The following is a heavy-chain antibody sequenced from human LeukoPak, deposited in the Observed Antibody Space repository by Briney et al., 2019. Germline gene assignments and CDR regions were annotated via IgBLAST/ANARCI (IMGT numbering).Heavy chain of an antibody. CDR3: VRDNAAADGALDY. CDR1: GFPFRSHG. V-gene: IGHV3-33*01. CDR2: IWYDGSHR. Sequence: GRSLRLSCVASGFPFRSHGMHWVRQAPGKGREGVAVIWYDGSHRYYPDSVKGRFTVSRDNSKNTLFLQMDSLRVDDTAVYYCVRDNAAADGALDYWGQGSLVTVSS. J-gene: IGHJ4*02. D-gene: IGHD5-24*01.